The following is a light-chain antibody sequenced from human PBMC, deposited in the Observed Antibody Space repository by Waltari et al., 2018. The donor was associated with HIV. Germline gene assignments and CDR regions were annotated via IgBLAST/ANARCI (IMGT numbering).Light chain of an antibody. V-gene: IGKV4-1*01. CDR3: QQYYSTPWT. CDR1: QSVLYSSNNKNY. CDR2: WAS. Sequence: DIEMTQNPDSLAVSLGERDTNNYKSSQSVLYSSNNKNYLAWYQQKPGQPPKLLIYWASTRESGVPDRFSGSGSGTDFTLTISSLQAEDVAVYYCQQYYSTPWTFGQGTKVEIK. J-gene: IGKJ1*01.